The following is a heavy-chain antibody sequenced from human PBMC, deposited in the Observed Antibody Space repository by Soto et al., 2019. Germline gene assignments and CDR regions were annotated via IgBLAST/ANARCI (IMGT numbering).Heavy chain of an antibody. Sequence: QVQLVQSGAEVKKAGSSVKVSCKASGGTFRSYVITWVRQAPGRGLEWMGRSIPIFGTANYAQNFQGRVTIIADESTSTAYMELSSLRSEGTAVYYCAIESGLTRGLDVWGQGTTVTVSS. J-gene: IGHJ6*02. CDR3: AIESGLTRGLDV. CDR1: GGTFRSYV. CDR2: SIPIFGTA. D-gene: IGHD3-10*01. V-gene: IGHV1-69*18.